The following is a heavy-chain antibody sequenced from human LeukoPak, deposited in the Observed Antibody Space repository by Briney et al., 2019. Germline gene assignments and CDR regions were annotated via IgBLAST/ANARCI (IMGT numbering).Heavy chain of an antibody. V-gene: IGHV4-30-2*01. Sequence: KSSETLSLTCAVSGGSISSGGYSWTWIRQPPGKGLEWMGYIYHSGSTYSNPSLKSRVIISVDRSKNQFSLKLSSVTAADTAVYYCARQGYSYADDYWGQGTLVTVSS. J-gene: IGHJ4*02. CDR1: GGSISSGGYS. CDR3: ARQGYSYADDY. D-gene: IGHD5-18*01. CDR2: IYHSGST.